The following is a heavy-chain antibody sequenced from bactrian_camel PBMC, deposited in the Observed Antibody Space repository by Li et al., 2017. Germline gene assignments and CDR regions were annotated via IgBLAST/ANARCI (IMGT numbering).Heavy chain of an antibody. D-gene: IGHD5*01. CDR1: GHTDRRAC. Sequence: HVQLVESGGDSVQAGGSLRLSCTASGHTDRRACLGWFRQAPGKEREGVATITGVGGTTYTDAVKGRFTIFRDNAKNILYLQMNSLKPDDTAMYYCAARRNGNWGLTLVDFLFNYWGQGTQVTVS. CDR2: ITGVGGT. J-gene: IGHJ4*01. CDR3: AARRNGNWGLTLVDFLFNY. V-gene: IGHV3S55*01.